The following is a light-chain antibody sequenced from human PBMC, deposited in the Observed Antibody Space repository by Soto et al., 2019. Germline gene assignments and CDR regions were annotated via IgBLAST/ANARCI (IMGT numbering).Light chain of an antibody. CDR2: AAS. J-gene: IGKJ3*01. CDR3: QKYSSVPV. V-gene: IGKV1-27*01. CDR1: QYIRNF. Sequence: DIQMTQSPTSLSASVGDRVTITCRASQYIRNFVAWYQQKPGKAPKLLIYAASTLQSGVPSRFSGSGSGTDFTLTINSLQPEDVSTYSCQKYSSVPVFGPGTKVEI.